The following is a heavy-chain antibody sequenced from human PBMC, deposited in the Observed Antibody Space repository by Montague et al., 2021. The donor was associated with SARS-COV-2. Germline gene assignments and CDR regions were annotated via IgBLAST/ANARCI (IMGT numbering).Heavy chain of an antibody. Sequence: SETLSLTCAVYGGSFSGYYWTWIRQSPGKGLEWIAEINRSGITNYNFNPSLRSRVTISVDTSKSQFSLKLSSVTAADTGVYYCARWDPQTLTLIGLRGKSASDYWGQGTLVTVSS. CDR3: ARWDPQTLTLIGLRGKSASDY. J-gene: IGHJ4*02. V-gene: IGHV4-34*01. CDR1: GGSFSGYY. D-gene: IGHD4-23*01. CDR2: INRSGIT.